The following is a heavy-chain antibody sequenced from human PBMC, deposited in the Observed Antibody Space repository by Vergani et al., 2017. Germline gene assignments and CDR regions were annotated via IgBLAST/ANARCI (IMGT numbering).Heavy chain of an antibody. D-gene: IGHD3-16*02. V-gene: IGHV3-30-3*01. CDR3: ARDATHGIWGSYRYDLSYMDV. J-gene: IGHJ6*03. CDR2: ISYDGSNK. CDR1: GFTFSSYA. Sequence: VQLLESGGGLVQPGGSLRLSCAASGFTFSSYAMHWVRQAPGKGLEWVAVISYDGSNKYYADSVKGRFTISRDNSKNTLYLQMNSLRAEDTAEYYCARDATHGIWGSYRYDLSYMDVWGKGTTVTVSS.